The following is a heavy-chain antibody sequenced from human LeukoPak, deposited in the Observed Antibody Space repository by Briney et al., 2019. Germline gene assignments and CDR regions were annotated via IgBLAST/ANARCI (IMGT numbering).Heavy chain of an antibody. Sequence: HPGRSLRLSCAASGFTFSSYAMHWVRQAPGKGLEWVAVISYDGSNKYYADSVKGRFTISRDNSKNTLYLQMNSLRAEDTAVYYCARDEVAAGTIIDYWGQGTLVTVSS. CDR3: ARDEVAAGTIIDY. CDR2: ISYDGSNK. J-gene: IGHJ4*02. D-gene: IGHD6-13*01. V-gene: IGHV3-30*01. CDR1: GFTFSSYA.